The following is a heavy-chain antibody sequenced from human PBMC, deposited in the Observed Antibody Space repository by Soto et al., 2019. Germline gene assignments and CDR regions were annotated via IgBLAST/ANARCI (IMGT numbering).Heavy chain of an antibody. CDR1: GGSISSGGYY. CDR2: IYYSGST. J-gene: IGHJ6*02. V-gene: IGHV4-31*03. D-gene: IGHD3-10*01. Sequence: SETLSLTCTVSGGSISSGGYYWSWIRQQPGKGLEWIGYIYYSGSTYYNPSLKSRVTISVDTSKNQFSLKLSSVTAADTAVYSSARVIFPYYYGSGSCYLDVCCQVTMGTFSS. CDR3: ARVIFPYYYGSGSCYLDV.